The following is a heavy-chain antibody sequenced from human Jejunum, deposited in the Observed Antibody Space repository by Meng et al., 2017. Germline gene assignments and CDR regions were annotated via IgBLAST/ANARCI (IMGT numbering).Heavy chain of an antibody. V-gene: IGHV3-74*01. Sequence: GESLKISCAASGFTFTNYWMHWVRQVPGKGLVWVSRIGTDGRTTDYADSVKGRFTISRDNAKNSLYLQMNSLRAEDTGVYYCARDRDRSFQNNWGQGTLVTVSS. J-gene: IGHJ4*02. CDR2: IGTDGRTT. D-gene: IGHD6-13*01. CDR1: GFTFTNYW. CDR3: ARDRDRSFQNN.